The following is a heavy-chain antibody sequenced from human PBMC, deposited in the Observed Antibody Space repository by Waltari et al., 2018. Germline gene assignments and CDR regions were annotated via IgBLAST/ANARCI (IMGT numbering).Heavy chain of an antibody. CDR2: IYHSWST. CDR1: GYSISSGYY. D-gene: IGHD5-18*01. V-gene: IGHV4-38-2*02. J-gene: IGHJ6*02. CDR3: ARDSGYSYGLFYYGMDV. Sequence: QVQLQESGPGLVKPSETLSLTCAVSGYSISSGYYWGWIRQPPGKGLEWIGRIYHSWSTYYNPSLKSRVTISVDTSKNPFSLKLSSVTAADTAVYYCARDSGYSYGLFYYGMDVWGQGTTVTVSS.